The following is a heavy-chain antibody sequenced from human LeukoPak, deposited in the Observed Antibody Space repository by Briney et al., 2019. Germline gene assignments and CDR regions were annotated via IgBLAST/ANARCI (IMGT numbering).Heavy chain of an antibody. Sequence: ASVEVSCKASGYTFTGYYMHWVRQAPGQGLEWMGWINPNSGGTNYAQKFQGRVTMTRDTSISTAYMELSRLRSDDTAVYYCARVLGMITFGGVIVIEPFDYWGQGTLVTVSS. D-gene: IGHD3-16*02. V-gene: IGHV1-2*02. CDR3: ARVLGMITFGGVIVIEPFDY. CDR2: INPNSGGT. J-gene: IGHJ4*02. CDR1: GYTFTGYY.